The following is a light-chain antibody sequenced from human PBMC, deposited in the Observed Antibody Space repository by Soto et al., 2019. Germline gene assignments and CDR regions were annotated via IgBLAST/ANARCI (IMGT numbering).Light chain of an antibody. CDR1: QSVSSRN. V-gene: IGKV3D-20*02. Sequence: EIVLTQSPGTLSLSPGERGTLSCRASQSVSSRNLAWYQQRPGQAPRLLIYGASSRATGIPDRFSGSGSGTDFTLTISSLEPEDFAVYYCQQRSNWPVTFGPGTKVDIK. CDR2: GAS. CDR3: QQRSNWPVT. J-gene: IGKJ3*01.